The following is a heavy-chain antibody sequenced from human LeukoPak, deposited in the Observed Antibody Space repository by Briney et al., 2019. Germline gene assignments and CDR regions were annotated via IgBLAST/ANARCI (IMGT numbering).Heavy chain of an antibody. D-gene: IGHD3-10*01. CDR3: ARARRYYGSGSTFDY. CDR2: ISSSSSYI. J-gene: IGHJ4*02. V-gene: IGHV3-21*01. CDR1: GFTFSSYS. Sequence: GGSLRLSCAASGFTFSSYSMNWVRQAPGKGLEWVSSISSSSSYIYYEDSVKGRFTISRDNSKNTLYLQMNSLSAEDTAVYYCARARRYYGSGSTFDYWGQGTLVTVSS.